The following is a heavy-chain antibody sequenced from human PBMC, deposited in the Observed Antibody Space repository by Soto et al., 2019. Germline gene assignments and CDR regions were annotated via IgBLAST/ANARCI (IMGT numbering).Heavy chain of an antibody. V-gene: IGHV3-23*01. D-gene: IGHD3-22*01. Sequence: GGSLRLSCAASGFTFSSYAMSWVRQAPGKGLEWVSAISGSGGSTYYADSVKGRFTISRDNSKNTLYLQMNSLRAEDTAVYYCAKVSSYYDSSGPRWFDPWGQGTLVTAPQ. CDR2: ISGSGGST. CDR1: GFTFSSYA. J-gene: IGHJ5*02. CDR3: AKVSSYYDSSGPRWFDP.